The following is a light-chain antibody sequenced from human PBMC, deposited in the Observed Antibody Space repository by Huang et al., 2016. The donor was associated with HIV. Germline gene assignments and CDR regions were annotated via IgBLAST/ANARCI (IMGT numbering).Light chain of an antibody. V-gene: IGKV4-1*01. J-gene: IGKJ3*01. CDR1: QSLLYRSNNKNY. CDR2: WAP. CDR3: QQYYNTPFT. Sequence: DIVMTQSPDSLAVSLGERAAINCKSSQSLLYRSNNKNYLAWYQQKQGQAPKLLIYWAPTREAGVPARFSGSGSGTDFTLTISSLQADDVAVYYCQQYYNTPFTFGPGTKVDIK.